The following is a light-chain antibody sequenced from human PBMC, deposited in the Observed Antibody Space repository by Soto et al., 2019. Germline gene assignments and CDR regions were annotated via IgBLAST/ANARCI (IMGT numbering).Light chain of an antibody. CDR1: QSLLHSNGYNY. J-gene: IGKJ1*01. Sequence: IVLTQSPLSLPVTPGEPASISCRSSQSLLHSNGYNYLDWYLQKPGQSPQLLIYLDSNRAYGGPDRFSGSGSGTDFTLKISRVEAEDVGVYYCMQALQTPVTFGQGTKVEIK. CDR2: LDS. V-gene: IGKV2-28*01. CDR3: MQALQTPVT.